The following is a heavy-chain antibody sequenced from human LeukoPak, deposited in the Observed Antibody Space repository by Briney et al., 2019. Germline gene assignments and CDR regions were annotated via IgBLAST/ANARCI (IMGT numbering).Heavy chain of an antibody. D-gene: IGHD2-21*02. CDR3: AIVTHYGMDV. CDR2: INSDGSST. Sequence: PGGSLRLSCAASGFTFSSYWMHWVRQAPGKGLVWVSRINSDGSSTSYADSVKGRFTISRDNAKNTLYPQMNSLRADDTAVYYCAIVTHYGMDVWGQGTTVTVSS. CDR1: GFTFSSYW. V-gene: IGHV3-74*01. J-gene: IGHJ6*02.